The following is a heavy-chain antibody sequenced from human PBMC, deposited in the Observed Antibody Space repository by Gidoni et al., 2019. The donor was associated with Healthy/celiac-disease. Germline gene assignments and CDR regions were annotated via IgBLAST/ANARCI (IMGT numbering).Heavy chain of an antibody. D-gene: IGHD3-3*01. CDR1: GFTFSSYA. V-gene: IGHV3-23*01. J-gene: IGHJ4*02. Sequence: EVQLLESGGGLVQPGGSLRLSCAASGFTFSSYAMSWVRQAPGKGLEWVSAISGSGGSTYYADSVKGRFTISRDNSKNTLYLQMNSLRAEDTAVYYCAKPSDFWSGPNTNFDYWGQGTLVTVSS. CDR3: AKPSDFWSGPNTNFDY. CDR2: ISGSGGST.